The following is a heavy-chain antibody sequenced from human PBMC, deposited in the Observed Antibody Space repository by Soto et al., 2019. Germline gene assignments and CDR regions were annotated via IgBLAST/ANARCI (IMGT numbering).Heavy chain of an antibody. D-gene: IGHD4-17*01. Sequence: PGESLKISCQASGYNFATYWIAWVRRMSGKGLEYMGIIYPGNSDARYSPSFQGQVTFSADKSISTAYLHWSSLKASDTAMYYCARQGFYGDYASNYFDPWGQGTLVTFYS. CDR2: IYPGNSDA. CDR3: ARQGFYGDYASNYFDP. V-gene: IGHV5-51*01. J-gene: IGHJ5*02. CDR1: GYNFATYW.